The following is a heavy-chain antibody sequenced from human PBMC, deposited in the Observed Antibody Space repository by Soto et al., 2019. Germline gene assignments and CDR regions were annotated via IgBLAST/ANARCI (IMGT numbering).Heavy chain of an antibody. V-gene: IGHV3-15*05. Sequence: NPGGSLRLSCAASGLTFSNVWMTWVRQAPGKGLEWVGRIKSKSDGETADVAAPVKARFTISRDDSKNTLHLQMNSLRPEDTAVYYCAQAREDLVLLVALENWGQGTRVTVSS. CDR2: IKSKSDGETA. D-gene: IGHD2-8*01. J-gene: IGHJ4*02. CDR3: AQAREDLVLLVALEN. CDR1: GLTFSNVW.